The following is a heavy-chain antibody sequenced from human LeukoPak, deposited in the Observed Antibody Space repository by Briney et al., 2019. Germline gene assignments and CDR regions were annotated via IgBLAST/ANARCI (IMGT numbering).Heavy chain of an antibody. J-gene: IGHJ4*02. D-gene: IGHD4-17*01. CDR1: GGSVSSGGYY. CDR3: ARRLARRGYGDYCDY. Sequence: SETLSLTCSVSGGSVSSGGYYWSWIRQHPGKGLEWIGYIYYSGGTYYNPSLKSRVTISVDTSKNQFSLKLSSVTAADTAVYYCARRLARRGYGDYCDYWGQGTLVTVSS. V-gene: IGHV4-31*03. CDR2: IYYSGGT.